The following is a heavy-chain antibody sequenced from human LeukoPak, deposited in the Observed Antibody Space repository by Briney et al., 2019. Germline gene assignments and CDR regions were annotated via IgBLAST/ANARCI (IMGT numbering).Heavy chain of an antibody. CDR3: ARDQNLYQLLLY. Sequence: GGSLRLSCAASGFTFSSYGMHWVRQAPGKGLEWVAVIWYDGSNKYYADSVKGRFTISRDNSKNTLYLQMNSLRSEDTAVYYCARDQNLYQLLLYWGQGTLVTVSS. CDR2: IWYDGSNK. CDR1: GFTFSSYG. D-gene: IGHD2-2*01. J-gene: IGHJ4*02. V-gene: IGHV3-30*19.